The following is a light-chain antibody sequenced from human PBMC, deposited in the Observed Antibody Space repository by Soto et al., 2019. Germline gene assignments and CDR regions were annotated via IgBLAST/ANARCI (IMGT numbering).Light chain of an antibody. CDR1: QSVSSSY. CDR3: QHYGSSQS. V-gene: IGKV3-20*01. CDR2: GAS. Sequence: EIVLTQSPGTLSLSPGERATLSCRASQSVSSSYLAWYQQKPGQDPRLLIYGASSRATGIPDRFSGSGSGTDFTLTISRLEPEDFAVYYCQHYGSSQSFGQGTRVEIK. J-gene: IGKJ1*01.